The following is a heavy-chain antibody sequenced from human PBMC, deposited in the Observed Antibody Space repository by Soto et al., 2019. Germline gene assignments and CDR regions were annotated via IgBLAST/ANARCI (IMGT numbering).Heavy chain of an antibody. J-gene: IGHJ4*02. V-gene: IGHV4-30-2*01. Sequence: SETLSLTCAVSGGSISSGGYSWSWTRQPPGKGLEWIGYIYHSGSTYYNPSLKSRVTISVDRSKNQFSLKLSSVTAADTAVYYCARSLNGQFDYWGQGTLVTVSS. CDR1: GGSISSGGYS. CDR2: IYHSGST. CDR3: ARSLNGQFDY. D-gene: IGHD1-1*01.